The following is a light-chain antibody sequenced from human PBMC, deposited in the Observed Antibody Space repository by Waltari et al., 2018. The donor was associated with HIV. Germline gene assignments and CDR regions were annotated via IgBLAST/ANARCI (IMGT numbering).Light chain of an antibody. Sequence: QSVLTQPPSVSAAPGQQVTISCSGSNSNIGNHYVFWYQQLPGTAPKHLIYDNNKRPPWIPDRSSAPTSGSSATPGITGLQTGDEAEYYCGTWDSSLNPGGVFGGGTKLTVL. V-gene: IGLV1-51*01. CDR3: GTWDSSLNPGGV. J-gene: IGLJ3*02. CDR1: NSNIGNHY. CDR2: DNN.